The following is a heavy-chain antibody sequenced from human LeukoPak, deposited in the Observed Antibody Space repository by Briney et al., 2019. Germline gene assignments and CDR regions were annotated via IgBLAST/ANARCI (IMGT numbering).Heavy chain of an antibody. D-gene: IGHD4-17*01. V-gene: IGHV3-7*01. CDR1: GFTFSGYW. CDR2: IKQDGSEK. J-gene: IGHJ4*02. Sequence: GGSLRLSCAASGFTFSGYWMSWVRQAPGKGLEWVANIKQDGSEKYYVDSVKGRFTISRDNVKNSLYLQMNSLRAEDTAVYYCARVADYGDFFDYWGQGTLVTVSS. CDR3: ARVADYGDFFDY.